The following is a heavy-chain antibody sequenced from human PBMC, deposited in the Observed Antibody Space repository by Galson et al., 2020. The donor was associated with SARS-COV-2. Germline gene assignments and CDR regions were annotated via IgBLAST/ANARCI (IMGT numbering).Heavy chain of an antibody. Sequence: GGSRRLSCAASGFTFSDYYMSWIRQAPGKGLEWVSYISSSGSTIYYADSVKGRFTISRDNAKNSLYLQMNSLRAEDTAVYYCARSKMATIYYYYYYMDVWGKGTTVTISS. J-gene: IGHJ6*03. V-gene: IGHV3-11*04. CDR3: ARSKMATIYYYYYYMDV. CDR1: GFTFSDYY. D-gene: IGHD5-12*01. CDR2: ISSSGSTI.